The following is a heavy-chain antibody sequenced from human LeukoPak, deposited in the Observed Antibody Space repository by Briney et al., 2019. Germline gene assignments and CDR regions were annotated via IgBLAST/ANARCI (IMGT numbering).Heavy chain of an antibody. CDR1: GVSISSYY. CDR2: IYYSGST. J-gene: IGHJ5*02. Sequence: SETLSLTCTVSGVSISSYYWSWIRQPPGKGLEWIGYIYYSGSTNYNPSFKSRVTISVDTSKNQFSLKLSSVTAADTAVYYCATLVRYNWFDPWGQGTLVTVSS. D-gene: IGHD6-6*01. V-gene: IGHV4-59*01. CDR3: ATLVRYNWFDP.